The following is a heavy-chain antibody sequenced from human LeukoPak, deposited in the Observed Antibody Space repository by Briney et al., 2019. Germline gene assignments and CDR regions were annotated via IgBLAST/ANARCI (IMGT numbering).Heavy chain of an antibody. Sequence: SETLSLTCTVSGGSISSSSYYWGWIRQPPGEGLEWIGSIYYSGSTYYNPSLKSRVTISVDTSKNQFSLKLSSVTAADTAVYYCAARGRWGYHPDAFDIWGQGTMVTVSS. V-gene: IGHV4-39*07. D-gene: IGHD7-27*01. J-gene: IGHJ3*02. CDR3: AARGRWGYHPDAFDI. CDR2: IYYSGST. CDR1: GGSISSSSYY.